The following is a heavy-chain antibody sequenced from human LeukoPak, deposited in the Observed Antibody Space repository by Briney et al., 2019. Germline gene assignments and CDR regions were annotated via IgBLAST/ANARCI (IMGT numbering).Heavy chain of an antibody. Sequence: AGGSLRLSCAASGFTFSGYAMHWVRQPPGKGLQWVAVISYDGSNEYYADSVKGRFTISRDNSKNTLFLQMNSLRAEDTAVYYCARKGLVPAAMQTSFSHYGMDVWGQGTTVTVSS. V-gene: IGHV3-30-3*01. CDR1: GFTFSGYA. D-gene: IGHD2-2*01. J-gene: IGHJ6*02. CDR2: ISYDGSNE. CDR3: ARKGLVPAAMQTSFSHYGMDV.